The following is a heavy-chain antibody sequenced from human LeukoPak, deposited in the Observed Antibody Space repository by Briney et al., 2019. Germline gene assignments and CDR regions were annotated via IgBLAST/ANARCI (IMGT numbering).Heavy chain of an antibody. CDR2: INPSGGTT. V-gene: IGHV1-46*01. Sequence: ASVKVSCKASGYTFTSYHMHWVRQAPGQGLEWMGIINPSGGTTNYAQKFRGRVTMTRDMSTSTVYMELSSLTSEDTAVYYCARGHIAWGGLDYWGQGTLVTVPS. J-gene: IGHJ4*02. CDR3: ARGHIAWGGLDY. D-gene: IGHD2-21*01. CDR1: GYTFTSYH.